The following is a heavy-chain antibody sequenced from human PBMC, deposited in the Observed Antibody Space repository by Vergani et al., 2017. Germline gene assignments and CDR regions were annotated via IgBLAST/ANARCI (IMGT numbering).Heavy chain of an antibody. CDR1: DYSITSGYY. J-gene: IGHJ6*02. D-gene: IGHD3-9*01. Sequence: QVQLQESGPGLVKPSETLSLTCAVSDYSITSGYYWGWIRQPPGKGLEWIGSISHSGYTYSNPSLESRITISVDTSKNQFSLKLSSVTAADTAVYYCASDILTGYDYYGMDVWGQGTTVTVSS. CDR2: ISHSGYT. V-gene: IGHV4-38-2*01. CDR3: ASDILTGYDYYGMDV.